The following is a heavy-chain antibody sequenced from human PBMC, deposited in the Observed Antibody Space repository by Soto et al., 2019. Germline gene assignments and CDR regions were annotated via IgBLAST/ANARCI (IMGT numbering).Heavy chain of an antibody. V-gene: IGHV4-34*01. CDR3: ARARGYSSSCPDY. D-gene: IGHD6-13*01. J-gene: IGHJ4*02. CDR1: GGSFSGYY. Sequence: PSETLSLTCAVYGGSFSGYYWSWIRQPPGKGLEWIGEINHSGSTNYDPSLKSRVTISVDTSKNQFSLKLSSVTAADTAVYYCARARGYSSSCPDYWGQGTLVTVSS. CDR2: INHSGST.